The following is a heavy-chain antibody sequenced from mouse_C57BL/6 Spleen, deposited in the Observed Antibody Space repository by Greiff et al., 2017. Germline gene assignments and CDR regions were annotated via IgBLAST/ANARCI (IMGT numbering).Heavy chain of an antibody. D-gene: IGHD1-1*01. Sequence: QVQLQQSGAELVKPGASVKISCKASGYAFSSYWMNWVKQRPGKGLEWIGQIYPGDGDTNYNGKFKGKATLTAYKSSSTAYMQLSSLTSEDSSVFFCARSITTVVGYWYFDVWGTGTTVTVSS. CDR2: IYPGDGDT. CDR3: ARSITTVVGYWYFDV. J-gene: IGHJ1*03. V-gene: IGHV1-80*01. CDR1: GYAFSSYW.